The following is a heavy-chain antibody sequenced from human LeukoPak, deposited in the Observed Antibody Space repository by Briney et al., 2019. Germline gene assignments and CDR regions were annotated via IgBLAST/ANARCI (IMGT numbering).Heavy chain of an antibody. V-gene: IGHV3-23*01. J-gene: IGHJ4*02. CDR3: AKVGENVLRIYPHSYYFDS. CDR2: ISGSGANT. Sequence: QSGGSLRLSCEASGFRFGDFAMSWVRQTPGKGLEWVSGISGSGANTYYAASVKGRFTSSRDNSKNILYLQMFSLRAEDAAVYYCAKVGENVLRIYPHSYYFDSWAREPWSPSPQ. CDR1: GFRFGDFA. D-gene: IGHD2-15*01.